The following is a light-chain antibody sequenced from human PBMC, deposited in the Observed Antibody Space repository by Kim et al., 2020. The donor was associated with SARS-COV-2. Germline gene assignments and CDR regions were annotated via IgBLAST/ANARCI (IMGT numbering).Light chain of an antibody. CDR1: KLGDKY. Sequence: ELTQPPSVSVSPGKTASITCSGDKLGDKYACWYQQKPGQSPVLVIYQDSKRPSGIPERFSGSNSGNTATLTISGTQAMDGADYYCQAWDSRTEVFGTG. V-gene: IGLV3-1*01. J-gene: IGLJ1*01. CDR2: QDS. CDR3: QAWDSRTEV.